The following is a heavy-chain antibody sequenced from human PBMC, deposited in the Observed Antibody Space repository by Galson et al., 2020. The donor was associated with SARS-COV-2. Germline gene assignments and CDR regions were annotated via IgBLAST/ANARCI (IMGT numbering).Heavy chain of an antibody. CDR2: IKQDGSET. Sequence: GESLKISCVASGFTFSDSWMSWVRQAPGKGLEGVANIKQDGSETYYLDSVKGRFTISRDNAKNSVFLQMNSLRADDTALYYCATDGSRGFDSWGQGTRVTVSS. V-gene: IGHV3-7*01. D-gene: IGHD2-2*03. CDR3: ATDGSRGFDS. CDR1: GFTFSDSW. J-gene: IGHJ4*02.